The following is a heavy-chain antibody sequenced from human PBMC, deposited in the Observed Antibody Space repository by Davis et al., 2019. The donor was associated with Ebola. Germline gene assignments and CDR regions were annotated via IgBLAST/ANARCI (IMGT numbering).Heavy chain of an antibody. CDR1: GGSISSSSYY. J-gene: IGHJ6*02. CDR2: IYYSGST. Sequence: MPSETLSLTCTVSGGSISSSSYYWGWIRQPPGKGLEWIGSIYYSGSTYYNPSLKSRVTISVDTSKNQFSLKLSSVTAADTAVYYCARGPHYYGMDVWGQGTTVTVSS. V-gene: IGHV4-39*07. CDR3: ARGPHYYGMDV.